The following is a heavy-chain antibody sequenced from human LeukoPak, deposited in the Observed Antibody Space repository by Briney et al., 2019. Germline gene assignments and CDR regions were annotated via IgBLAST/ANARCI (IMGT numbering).Heavy chain of an antibody. V-gene: IGHV1-18*01. J-gene: IGHJ6*02. CDR3: ARYDDFPSYGMDV. D-gene: IGHD3-3*01. Sequence: GASVKVSCKASGYTFTSYGISWVRQAPGQGLEWMGWISAYNGNTNYAQKLQGRVTMTTDTSTSTAYMELRSLRPDDTAVYYCARYDDFPSYGMDVWGQGTTVTVSS. CDR2: ISAYNGNT. CDR1: GYTFTSYG.